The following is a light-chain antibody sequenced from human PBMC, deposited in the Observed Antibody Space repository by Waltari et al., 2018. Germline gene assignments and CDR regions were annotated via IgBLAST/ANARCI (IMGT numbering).Light chain of an antibody. CDR3: GTWDSSLSAEV. J-gene: IGLJ3*02. CDR2: DNN. V-gene: IGLV1-51*01. Sequence: QSVLTQPPSVSAAPGQKVPISCSGSSSNIGNNYVSWYQQRPGTAPKLLIYDNNKRPSGIPDRFSGSKSGTSATLGITGLQTGDEADYYCGTWDSSLSAEVFGGGTKLTVL. CDR1: SSNIGNNY.